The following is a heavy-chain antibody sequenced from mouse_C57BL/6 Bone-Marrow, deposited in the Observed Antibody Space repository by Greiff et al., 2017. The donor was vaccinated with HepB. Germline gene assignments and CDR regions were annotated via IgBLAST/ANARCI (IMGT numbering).Heavy chain of an antibody. CDR2: GQGLEWIG. D-gene: IGHD1-1*01. Sequence: QVQLQQSGPELSRPWASVKISCQAFYTFSRRVHFSTRDTNYWMQWVKQRPGQGLEWIGAIYPGNGDTSYNQKFKGKATLTADKSSSTAYMQLSSLTSEVSAGYYCPYDGSTWHFDGWGAGTTVTDSS. CDR3: SEVSAGYYCPYDGSTWHFDG. J-gene: IGHJ1*01. CDR1: YTFSRRVH. V-gene: IGHV1-87*01.